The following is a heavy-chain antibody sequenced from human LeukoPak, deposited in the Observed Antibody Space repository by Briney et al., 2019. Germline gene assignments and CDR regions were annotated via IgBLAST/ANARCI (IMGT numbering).Heavy chain of an antibody. J-gene: IGHJ1*01. CDR2: INPHSGGT. Sequence: ASVNVSCKASVYTFTGYYMHWVRQAPGQGLDWMGWINPHSGGTNYAQKFHGRVTMTRDPSISTAYLELSRLRSDDTAVYYCARDARGHPRRYCSSTSCYGRGIFQHWGRGTLVTVSS. D-gene: IGHD2-2*01. CDR1: VYTFTGYY. CDR3: ARDARGHPRRYCSSTSCYGRGIFQH. V-gene: IGHV1-2*02.